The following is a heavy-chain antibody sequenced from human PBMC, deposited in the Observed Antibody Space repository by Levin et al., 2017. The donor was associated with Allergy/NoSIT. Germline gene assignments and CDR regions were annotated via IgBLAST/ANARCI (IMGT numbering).Heavy chain of an antibody. CDR1: GGSISSYY. V-gene: IGHV4-59*01. J-gene: IGHJ6*02. CDR3: ARSSSSWRRYYYYGMDV. CDR2: IYYSGST. Sequence: PSETLSLTCTVSGGSISSYYWSWIRQPPGKGLEWIGYIYYSGSTNYNPSLKSRVTISVDTSKNQFSLKLSSVTAADTAVYYCARSSSSWRRYYYYGMDVWGQGTTVTVSS. D-gene: IGHD6-13*01.